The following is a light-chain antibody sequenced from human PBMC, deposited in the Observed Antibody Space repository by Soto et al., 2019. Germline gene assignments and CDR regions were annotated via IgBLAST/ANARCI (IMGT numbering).Light chain of an antibody. J-gene: IGKJ4*01. CDR1: QSVSSY. Sequence: DIVMTQSPGTLSVSPGEITTLSCRASQSVSSYLAWYQQKPGQAPRLLIYDASNRATGIPARFSGSGSGTDFTLTISSLEPEDFAVYYCQQRSNWPLTFGGGTKVDIK. CDR3: QQRSNWPLT. CDR2: DAS. V-gene: IGKV3-11*01.